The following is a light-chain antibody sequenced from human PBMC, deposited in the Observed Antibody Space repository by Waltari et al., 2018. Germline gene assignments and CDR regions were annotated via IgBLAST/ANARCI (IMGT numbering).Light chain of an antibody. CDR1: QGITSH. Sequence: DIQLTQSPSFLSASVGDRVTITCRASQGITSHLAWYQQKSGRAPNFLIYAASTLRRGVPSRFSGSGSGTVFTLTINDLQPEDFATYYCQQLNSYLYSFGQRTEVVMK. CDR2: AAS. J-gene: IGKJ2*01. V-gene: IGKV1-9*01. CDR3: QQLNSYLYS.